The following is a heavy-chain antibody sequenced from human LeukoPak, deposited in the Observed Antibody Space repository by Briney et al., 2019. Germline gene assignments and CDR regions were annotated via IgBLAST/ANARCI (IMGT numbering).Heavy chain of an antibody. CDR2: ISGGTT. J-gene: IGHJ4*02. V-gene: IGHV3-49*03. CDR3: SRGSGWLSVY. D-gene: IGHD6-19*01. CDR1: GFTFRNFW. Sequence: PGGSLRLSCAASGFTFRNFWMSWFRQAPGKGLEWIGFISGGTTEYAASVKGRFTISRDDSTSIAYLQMNSLTTEDTAVYYCSRGSGWLSVYWGQGTLVTVSS.